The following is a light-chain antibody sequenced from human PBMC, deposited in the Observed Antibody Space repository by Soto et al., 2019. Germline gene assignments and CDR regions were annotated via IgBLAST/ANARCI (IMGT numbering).Light chain of an antibody. V-gene: IGKV3-20*01. J-gene: IGKJ2*01. CDR3: QPSGSLPYT. CDR1: QNVNNHY. Sequence: ENVLTQSPGTLSLSPGERATLSCRASQNVNNHYLAWYQHKPGQAPRLLIYGASRRAAAIPDRFSASGSVTDFTLSISRLEPADVAVYHCQPSGSLPYTFGQGTTLEI. CDR2: GAS.